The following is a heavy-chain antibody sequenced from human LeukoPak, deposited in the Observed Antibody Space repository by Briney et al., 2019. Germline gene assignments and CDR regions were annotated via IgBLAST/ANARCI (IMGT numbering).Heavy chain of an antibody. CDR3: AKDRGAPDFYYYYYGMDV. J-gene: IGHJ6*02. V-gene: IGHV3-74*01. CDR2: INGDMRST. D-gene: IGHD1-14*01. CDR1: GFTFKNYW. Sequence: PGGSLRLSCKASGFTFKNYWMHWVRQVPGKGPEWVSGINGDMRSTNYADSVKGRFTITRDNARSTLFLQMNSLGTEDTAVYYCAKDRGAPDFYYYYYGMDVWGQGTTVTVSS.